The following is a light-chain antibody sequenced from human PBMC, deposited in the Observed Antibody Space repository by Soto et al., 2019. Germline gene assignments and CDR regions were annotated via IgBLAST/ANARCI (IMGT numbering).Light chain of an antibody. CDR2: DVS. J-gene: IGLJ1*01. CDR3: TSYATGGAYV. Sequence: QSVLTQPPSVSGSPGQSVTISCTGTSSDVGGYNRVSWYQQPPGKAPKLLIYDVSNRPSGGSTRFSGSKSGNTASLTISGLQAEDEADYYCTSYATGGAYVFGPGTKLTVL. V-gene: IGLV2-18*02. CDR1: SSDVGGYNR.